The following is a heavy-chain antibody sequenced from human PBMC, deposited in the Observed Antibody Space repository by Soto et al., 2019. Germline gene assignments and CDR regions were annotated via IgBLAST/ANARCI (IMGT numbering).Heavy chain of an antibody. CDR2: ISSSGSTI. Sequence: QVQLVESGGGLVKPGGSLRLSCAASGFTFSDYYMSWIRQAPGKGLEWVSYISSSGSTIYYADSVKGRFTISRDNDKNELYLQVNSLRAEDTDVYYCAREGPEYGSSSEGYFDLWVRGTLVTVSS. V-gene: IGHV3-11*01. D-gene: IGHD6-6*01. J-gene: IGHJ2*01. CDR1: GFTFSDYY. CDR3: AREGPEYGSSSEGYFDL.